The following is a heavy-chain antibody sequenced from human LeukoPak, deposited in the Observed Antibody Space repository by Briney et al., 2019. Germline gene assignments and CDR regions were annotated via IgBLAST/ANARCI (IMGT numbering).Heavy chain of an antibody. J-gene: IGHJ4*02. CDR2: IYTSGST. CDR1: GGSISSSNYY. Sequence: TPSETLSLTCTVSGGSISSSNYYWNWIRQPAGKGLEWIGRIYTSGSTNYNPSLKSRVTISVDTSKNQFSLKLSSVTAADTAVYYCARGLWFGDENPPYFDYWGQGTLVTVSS. V-gene: IGHV4-61*02. D-gene: IGHD3-10*01. CDR3: ARGLWFGDENPPYFDY.